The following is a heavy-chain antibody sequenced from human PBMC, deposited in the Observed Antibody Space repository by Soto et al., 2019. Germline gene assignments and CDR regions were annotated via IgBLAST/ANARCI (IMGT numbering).Heavy chain of an antibody. CDR1: GFTFSSYA. J-gene: IGHJ4*02. CDR3: ARDGGYYDSSGYSD. CDR2: ISYDGSNK. V-gene: IGHV3-30-3*01. D-gene: IGHD3-22*01. Sequence: QVQLVESGGGVVQPGRSLRLSCAASGFTFSSYAMHWVRQAPGKGLEWEAVISYDGSNKYYADSVKGRFTISRDNSKDTLYLQMNSLRAEDTAVYYCARDGGYYDSSGYSDWGQGTLVTVSS.